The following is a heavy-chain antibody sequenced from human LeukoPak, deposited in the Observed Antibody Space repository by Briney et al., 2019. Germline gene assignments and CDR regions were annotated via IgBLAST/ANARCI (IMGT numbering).Heavy chain of an antibody. CDR2: IKQDGSEK. J-gene: IGHJ6*02. CDR3: ARDKGVTMVRGVRSDYYYYGMDV. V-gene: IGHV3-7*01. D-gene: IGHD3-10*01. CDR1: GFTFSSYW. Sequence: GGSLRLSCAASGFTFSSYWMSWVRQAPGKGLEWVANIKQDGSEKYYVDSVKGRFTISRDNAKNSLYLQMNSLRAEDTAVYYYARDKGVTMVRGVRSDYYYYGMDVWGQGTTVTVSS.